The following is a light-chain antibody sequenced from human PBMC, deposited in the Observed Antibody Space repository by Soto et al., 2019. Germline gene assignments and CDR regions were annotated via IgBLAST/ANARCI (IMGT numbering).Light chain of an antibody. J-gene: IGKJ1*01. CDR3: QQYGSSPVS. CDR2: GAS. V-gene: IGKV3-20*01. Sequence: EIVLTQSPGTLSLSPGERATLSCRASQSVSSSYLAWYQQKPGQAPRLLIYGASSRATGIPDRXSGSXSGXXXXXXXXXXXPEXXAXYYCQQYGSSPVSFGQGTKVEIK. CDR1: QSVSSSY.